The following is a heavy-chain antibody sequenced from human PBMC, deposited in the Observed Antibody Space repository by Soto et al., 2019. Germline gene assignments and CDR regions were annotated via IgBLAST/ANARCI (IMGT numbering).Heavy chain of an antibody. CDR2: ISYDGNKK. CDR1: GFTFSTYN. J-gene: IGHJ6*02. CDR3: ALPLRRFSWSPYYRYGMSF. V-gene: IGHV3-30-3*01. D-gene: IGHD6-13*01. Sequence: GGSLRLSCAASGFTFSTYNVHWVRQVPVKGLEWVAFISYDGNKKYYADSVKGRFTISRDNYKNTLYLQMNSLRGEDTAVYYCALPLRRFSWSPYYRYGMSFWGQGTAVIVS.